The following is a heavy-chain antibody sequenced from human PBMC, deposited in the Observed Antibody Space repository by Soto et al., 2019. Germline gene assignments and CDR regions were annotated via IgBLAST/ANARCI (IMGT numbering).Heavy chain of an antibody. CDR2: IYYSGST. J-gene: IGHJ4*02. CDR1: GGSISSYY. CDR3: ARAPGDSSGIYDY. Sequence: SETLSLTCTVSGGSISSYYWSWIRQPPGKGLEWIGYIYYSGSTNYNPSLKSRVTISVDTSKNQFSLKLSSVTAADTAVYYCARAPGDSSGIYDYWGQGTLVTVSS. V-gene: IGHV4-59*08. D-gene: IGHD3-22*01.